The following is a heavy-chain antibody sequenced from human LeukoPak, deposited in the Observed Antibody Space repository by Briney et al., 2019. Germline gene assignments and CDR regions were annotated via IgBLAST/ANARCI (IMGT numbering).Heavy chain of an antibody. D-gene: IGHD2-8*01. CDR2: IYTSGST. J-gene: IGHJ6*03. CDR3: ARDHLYPPYYMDV. Sequence: SQTLSLTCTVSGGSISSGSYYWSWIRQPAGKGLEWIGRIYTSGSTNYNPSLKSRVTISVDTSKNQFSLKLSSVTAADTAVYYCARDHLYPPYYMDVWGKGTTVTISS. CDR1: GGSISSGSYY. V-gene: IGHV4-61*02.